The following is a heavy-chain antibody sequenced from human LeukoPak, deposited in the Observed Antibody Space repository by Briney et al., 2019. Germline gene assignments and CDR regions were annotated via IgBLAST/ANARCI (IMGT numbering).Heavy chain of an antibody. CDR2: ISGSGGTT. V-gene: IGHV3-23*01. J-gene: IGHJ4*02. CDR1: GFTFSSYA. D-gene: IGHD6-13*01. Sequence: PGGSLRLSCAASGFTFSSYAMSWVRQAPGKGLEWVSAISGSGGTTFYADSVKGRFTISRDNSKNTLYLQMNSLRAEDTAVYYCAKGGSSWSEIDYWGQGTLVTVSS. CDR3: AKGGSSWSEIDY.